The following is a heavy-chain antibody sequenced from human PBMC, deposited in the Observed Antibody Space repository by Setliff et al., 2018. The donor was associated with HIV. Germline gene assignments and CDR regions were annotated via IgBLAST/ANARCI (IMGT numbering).Heavy chain of an antibody. CDR1: GAPLSSYY. CDR2: IFYSGTT. D-gene: IGHD2-2*01. V-gene: IGHV4-59*01. Sequence: PSETLSLTCTVSGAPLSSYYLNWIRQPPGKGLEWIGYIFYSGTTNYNPSLKSRVTMSVDASKNQFSLILSSVTAADTAVYYCAREWVVVVPAAIYYYYYGMDVWGQGTTVTVSS. J-gene: IGHJ6*02. CDR3: AREWVVVVPAAIYYYYYGMDV.